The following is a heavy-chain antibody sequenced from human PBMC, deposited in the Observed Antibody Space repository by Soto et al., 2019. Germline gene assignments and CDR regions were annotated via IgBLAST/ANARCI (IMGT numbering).Heavy chain of an antibody. Sequence: QVQLVQSGAEVKKPGASVKVSCKASGYPFNTYGINWVRQAPGQGLELMGWISAYDGKTTYAEKFQDRVTMTTDPSTSTAYMELRSLRSDDTAVYYCARDPHDFWTSYWFDPWGQGTLVTVSS. CDR2: ISAYDGKT. V-gene: IGHV1-18*01. D-gene: IGHD3-3*01. CDR1: GYPFNTYG. CDR3: ARDPHDFWTSYWFDP. J-gene: IGHJ5*02.